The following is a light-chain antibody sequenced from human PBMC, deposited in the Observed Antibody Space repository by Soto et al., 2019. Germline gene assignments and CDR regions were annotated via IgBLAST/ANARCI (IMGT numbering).Light chain of an antibody. Sequence: EIVLTQSPGTLSLSPGERATLSCRASQSVSSSYLAWYQQKPGQAPRLLIYGASIRATGIPDRFSGSGSGTDFTLTISRLEPEDFAVYYCQQYGSSPGLTFGGGTKVEIK. J-gene: IGKJ4*01. CDR1: QSVSSSY. CDR2: GAS. V-gene: IGKV3-20*01. CDR3: QQYGSSPGLT.